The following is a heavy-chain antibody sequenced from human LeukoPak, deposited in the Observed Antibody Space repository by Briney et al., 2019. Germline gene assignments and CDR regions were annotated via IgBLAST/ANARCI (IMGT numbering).Heavy chain of an antibody. CDR1: VDSISTYY. J-gene: IGHJ4*02. D-gene: IGHD3-22*01. Sequence: SETLSLTCTVSVDSISTYYWGWIRQPAGKGLEWIGSIYYSGSTYYNPSLKSRVTISVDTSKNQFSLKLSSVTAADTAVYYCAREGGPIQRITMIVVARWGFDYWGQGTLVTVSS. CDR2: IYYSGST. CDR3: AREGGPIQRITMIVVARWGFDY. V-gene: IGHV4-39*07.